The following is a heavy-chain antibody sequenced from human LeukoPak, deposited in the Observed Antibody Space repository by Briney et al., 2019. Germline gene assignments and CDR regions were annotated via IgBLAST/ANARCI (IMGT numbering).Heavy chain of an antibody. J-gene: IGHJ4*02. D-gene: IGHD5-24*01. CDR1: GGSISSSY. Sequence: SETLSLTCTVSGGSISSSYWSWIRQPPGKGLEWIGYIYYSGNTNYNPSLKSRVTISVDTSKNQFSLKLSSVTAADTAVYYCARGPRTLRRDGYNVLFDYWGQGTLVTVSS. CDR2: IYYSGNT. V-gene: IGHV4-59*12. CDR3: ARGPRTLRRDGYNVLFDY.